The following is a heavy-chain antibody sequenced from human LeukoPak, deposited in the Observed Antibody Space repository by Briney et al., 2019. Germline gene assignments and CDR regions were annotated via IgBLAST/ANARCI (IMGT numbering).Heavy chain of an antibody. D-gene: IGHD6-6*01. J-gene: IGHJ5*02. V-gene: IGHV3-20*04. CDR2: INWNGGST. CDR3: AKVYSSSSPPWFDP. Sequence: AGGSLRLSCAASGFTFDDYGMSWVRQAPGKGLEWVSGINWNGGSTGYADSVKGRFTISRDNSKNTLYLQMNSLRAEDTAVYYCAKVYSSSSPPWFDPWGQGTLVTVSS. CDR1: GFTFDDYG.